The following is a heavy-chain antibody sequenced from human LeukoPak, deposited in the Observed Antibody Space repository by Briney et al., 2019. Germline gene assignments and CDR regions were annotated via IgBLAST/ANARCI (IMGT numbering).Heavy chain of an antibody. D-gene: IGHD5-18*01. V-gene: IGHV3-30*16. Sequence: SCKASGGTFSSYAISWVRQAPGQGLEWVAVISYDGSNKYYADSVKGRFTISRDNSKNTLYLQMNSLRAEDTAVYYCARKKAGDGYGDAFDIWGQGTMVTVSS. J-gene: IGHJ3*02. CDR1: GGTFSSYA. CDR3: ARKKAGDGYGDAFDI. CDR2: ISYDGSNK.